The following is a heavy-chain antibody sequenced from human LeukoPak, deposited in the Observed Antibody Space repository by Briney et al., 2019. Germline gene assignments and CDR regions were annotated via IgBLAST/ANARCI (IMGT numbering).Heavy chain of an antibody. CDR1: GFTFSSYW. CDR3: ARDLWVGGALLSSSWVY. D-gene: IGHD6-6*01. V-gene: IGHV3-7*03. Sequence: GGSLRLSCAASGFTFSSYWMSWVRQAPGKGLEWVANIKQDGSEIHYVDSVKGRFTISRDNAKNSVYLQMNSLRGEDTAVYYCARDLWVGGALLSSSWVYWGQGALVTVSS. CDR2: IKQDGSEI. J-gene: IGHJ4*02.